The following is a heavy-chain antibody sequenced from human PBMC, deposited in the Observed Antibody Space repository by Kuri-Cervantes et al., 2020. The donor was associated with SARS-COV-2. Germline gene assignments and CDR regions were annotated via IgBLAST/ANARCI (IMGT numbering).Heavy chain of an antibody. CDR1: GFTFSSYS. V-gene: IGHV3-21*01. CDR2: ISSSSSYI. D-gene: IGHD4-11*01. CDR3: ARVTTVTEGY. Sequence: GGSLRLSCAASGFTFSSYSMDWVRQAPGKGLEWVSSISSSSSYIYYADSVKGRFTISRDNAKNSLYLQMNSLRAEDTAVYYCARVTTVTEGYWGQGTLVTVSS. J-gene: IGHJ4*02.